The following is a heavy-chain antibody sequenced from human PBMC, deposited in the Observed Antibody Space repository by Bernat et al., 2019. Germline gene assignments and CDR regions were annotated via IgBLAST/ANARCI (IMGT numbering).Heavy chain of an antibody. J-gene: IGHJ4*02. CDR1: GFTFSSYG. Sequence: QVQLVESGGGVVQPGRSLRLSCAASGFTFSSYGMHWVRQAPGKGLEWVAVIWYDGSNKYYADSVKGRFTISRDNAKNTLYLQMNSLRAKDTAVYYCARGVRMGANLTTQFDSWGQGTLVTVSS. CDR2: IWYDGSNK. V-gene: IGHV3-33*01. CDR3: ARGVRMGANLTTQFDS. D-gene: IGHD1-26*01.